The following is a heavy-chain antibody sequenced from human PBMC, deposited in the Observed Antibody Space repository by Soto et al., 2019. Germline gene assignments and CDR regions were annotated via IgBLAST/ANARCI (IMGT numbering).Heavy chain of an antibody. Sequence: SETLSLTCTVSGGSIRSFYWSWIRQPPGKGLEWIGYIYYSGSTDYNPSLKSRVTMSVDTSKNQFSLKLRSVTAADTAVYYCARDSYNFDDWGQGILVTVSS. V-gene: IGHV4-59*01. CDR1: GGSIRSFY. D-gene: IGHD5-18*01. CDR2: IYYSGST. J-gene: IGHJ4*02. CDR3: ARDSYNFDD.